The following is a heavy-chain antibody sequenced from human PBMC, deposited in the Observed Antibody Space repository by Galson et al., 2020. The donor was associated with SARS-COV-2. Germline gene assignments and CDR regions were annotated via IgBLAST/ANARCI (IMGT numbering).Heavy chain of an antibody. CDR3: ASFRLAAAGFDY. CDR2: INHSGST. CDR1: GGSFSGYY. V-gene: IGHV4-34*01. J-gene: IGHJ4*02. D-gene: IGHD6-13*01. Sequence: SETLSLTCAVYGGSFSGYYWSWIRQPPGKGLEWIGEINHSGSTNYNPSLKSRVTISVDTSKNQFSLKLSSVTAADTAVYYCASFRLAAAGFDYWGQGTLVTVSS.